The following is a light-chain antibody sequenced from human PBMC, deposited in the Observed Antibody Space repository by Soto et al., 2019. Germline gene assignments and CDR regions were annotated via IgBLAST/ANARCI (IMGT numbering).Light chain of an antibody. CDR2: AAS. CDR3: LQDYNYPRT. CDR1: EGIGND. V-gene: IGKV1-6*01. Sequence: AIHMTQSPSSLSASVGDRVTITCRASEGIGNDLGWYQQKPGKAPKLLIYAASSLQSAVPARFSGSGSGTDFTLNISSLQPEDFATYYCLQDYNYPRTFGQGTKVDIK. J-gene: IGKJ1*01.